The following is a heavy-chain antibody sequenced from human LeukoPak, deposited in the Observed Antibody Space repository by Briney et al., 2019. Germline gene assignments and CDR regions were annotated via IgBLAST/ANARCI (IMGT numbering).Heavy chain of an antibody. V-gene: IGHV4-30-4*08. CDR2: IYYSGST. CDR3: ATHSSGYDSGNDAFDI. Sequence: KASQTLSLTCTVSGGSISRGDYYWSWIRQPPGKGLEWIGYIYYSGSTYYNPSLKSRVTISVDTSKNRFSLKLSSVTAADTAVYYCATHSSGYDSGNDAFDIWGQGTMVTVSS. CDR1: GGSISRGDYY. J-gene: IGHJ3*02. D-gene: IGHD3-22*01.